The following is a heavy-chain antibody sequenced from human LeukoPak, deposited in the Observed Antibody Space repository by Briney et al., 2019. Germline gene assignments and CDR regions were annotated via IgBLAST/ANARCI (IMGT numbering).Heavy chain of an antibody. J-gene: IGHJ4*02. Sequence: SQTLSLTCAISGDSVSSNTAAWNWIRQSPSRGLEWLGRTYYRSKWYNDYAISLKSRMTNNPDTSKNQFSLQLNSVTPEDTAIYYCAREWIQLWFYFDYWGQGTLVTVSS. D-gene: IGHD5-18*01. CDR3: AREWIQLWFYFDY. V-gene: IGHV6-1*01. CDR2: TYYRSKWYN. CDR1: GDSVSSNTAA.